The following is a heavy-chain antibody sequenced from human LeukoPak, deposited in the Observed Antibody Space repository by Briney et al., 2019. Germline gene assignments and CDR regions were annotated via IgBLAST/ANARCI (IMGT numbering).Heavy chain of an antibody. CDR1: GGSISSSSYY. Sequence: PSETLSLTCTVSGGSISSSSYYWGWIRQPPGKGLEWIGSIYYSGSTYYNPSLYSRVTISVDTSKNQFSLKLSSVTAADTAVYYCARQQYYYDSSGYRAPGLWYFDLWGRGTLVTVSS. V-gene: IGHV4-39*01. D-gene: IGHD3-22*01. J-gene: IGHJ2*01. CDR3: ARQQYYYDSSGYRAPGLWYFDL. CDR2: IYYSGST.